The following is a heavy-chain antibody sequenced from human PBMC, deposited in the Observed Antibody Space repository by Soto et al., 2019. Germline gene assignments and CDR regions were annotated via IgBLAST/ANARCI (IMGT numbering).Heavy chain of an antibody. V-gene: IGHV3-73*02. CDR3: TRHGREGVGATPHLYYYYYAMDV. J-gene: IGHJ6*02. CDR2: IRSKANSYAT. CDR1: GFTFSGSA. Sequence: EVQLVESGGGLVQPGGSLKLSCAASGFTFSGSAMHWFRQASGEGLEWVGRIRSKANSYATAYAASVKGRFTISRDDSKNTAYLQMNSLNTEYTAVYYCTRHGREGVGATPHLYYYYYAMDVSGQGTTVTVSS. D-gene: IGHD1-26*01.